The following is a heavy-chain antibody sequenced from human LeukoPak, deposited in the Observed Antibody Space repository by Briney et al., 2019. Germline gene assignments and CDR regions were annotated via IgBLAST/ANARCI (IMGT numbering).Heavy chain of an antibody. CDR2: IWYDGSNK. V-gene: IGHV3-33*01. J-gene: IGHJ4*02. CDR1: GFAFNTYA. CDR3: ARDLIHFDY. D-gene: IGHD2-8*01. Sequence: PGGSLRLSCAASGFAFNTYAMHWVRQAPGKGLEWVAVIWYDGSNKYYADSVKGRFTISRDNSKNTLYLQMNSLRAEDTAVYYCARDLIHFDYWGQGTLVTVSS.